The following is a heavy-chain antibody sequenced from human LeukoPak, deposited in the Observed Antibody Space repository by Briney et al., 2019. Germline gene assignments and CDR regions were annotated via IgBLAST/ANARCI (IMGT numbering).Heavy chain of an antibody. CDR3: ARGLWIQLWLVRDAFDN. J-gene: IGHJ3*02. Sequence: GASVKVSCKASGYTFTSYDINWVRQATGQGLEWMGWMNPNSGNTGYAQKFQGRVTITRNTSISTAYMELSSLRSEDTAVYYCARGLWIQLWLVRDAFDNWGQGTMVTVSS. CDR2: MNPNSGNT. V-gene: IGHV1-8*03. D-gene: IGHD5-18*01. CDR1: GYTFTSYD.